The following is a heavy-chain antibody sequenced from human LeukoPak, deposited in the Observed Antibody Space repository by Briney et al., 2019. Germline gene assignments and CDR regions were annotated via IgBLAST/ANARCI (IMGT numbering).Heavy chain of an antibody. D-gene: IGHD5-24*01. Sequence: GGSLRLSCAASGFTVSSNYMSWVRQAPGKGLEWVSVIYSGGSTDYKDSVKDRFIISRDNSKNTLYLQMNSLRAEDTAVYYCAKEMATMNAFDIWGQGTMVTVSS. CDR2: IYSGGST. CDR1: GFTVSSNY. J-gene: IGHJ3*02. V-gene: IGHV3-66*01. CDR3: AKEMATMNAFDI.